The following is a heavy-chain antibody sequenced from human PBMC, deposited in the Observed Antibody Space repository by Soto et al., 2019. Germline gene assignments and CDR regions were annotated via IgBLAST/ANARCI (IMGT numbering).Heavy chain of an antibody. CDR3: TRDSRITMIVVVPDV. V-gene: IGHV3-15*01. Sequence: GGSLRLSCAASGFTFSNAWMSWVRQAPGKGLEWVGRIKSKTDGGTTDYAAPVKGRFTISRDDSKSIAYLQMNSLKTEDTAVYYCTRDSRITMIVVVPDVWGQGTTVTVSS. CDR2: IKSKTDGGTT. D-gene: IGHD3-22*01. J-gene: IGHJ6*02. CDR1: GFTFSNAW.